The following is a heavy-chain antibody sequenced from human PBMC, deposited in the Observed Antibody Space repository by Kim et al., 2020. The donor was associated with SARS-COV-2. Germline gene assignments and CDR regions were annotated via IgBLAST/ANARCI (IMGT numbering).Heavy chain of an antibody. D-gene: IGHD4-17*01. J-gene: IGHJ6*02. CDR2: TRNKANSYTT. CDR1: GFTFSDYY. Sequence: GGSLRLSCAASGFTFSDYYMDWVRQAPGKGLEWVGRTRNKANSYTTEYAASVKGRFTISRDDSKNSLYLQMNSLKIEDTAVYYCARVSTVITSTRTYYYGIDVWGQGTTVTVSS. CDR3: ARVSTVITSTRTYYYGIDV. V-gene: IGHV3-72*01.